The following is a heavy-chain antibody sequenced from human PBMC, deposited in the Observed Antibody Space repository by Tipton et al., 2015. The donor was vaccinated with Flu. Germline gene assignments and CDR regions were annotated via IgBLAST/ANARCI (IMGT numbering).Heavy chain of an antibody. CDR2: VSGSGTYI. J-gene: IGHJ4*02. CDR3: TRGTDGGHLQTWMHY. D-gene: IGHD1-1*01. Sequence: GSLRLSCAASGFTFSDYSMNWVRQAPGKGLEWISYVSGSGTYIHYADSVKGRFTISRDNAKSSLFLEMSSLADEDTGVYYCTRGTDGGHLQTWMHYWGQGTLVTVSS. V-gene: IGHV3-48*02. CDR1: GFTFSDYS.